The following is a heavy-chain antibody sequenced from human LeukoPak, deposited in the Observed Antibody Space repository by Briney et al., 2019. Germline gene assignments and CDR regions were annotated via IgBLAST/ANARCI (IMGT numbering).Heavy chain of an antibody. J-gene: IGHJ4*02. Sequence: GGSLILSCAASGLSFSDYAMRWVRRAPGKGLEWVAPISLGGGSSTYYADFGKGRLTISKENSKKMVPLQMVSLRDEDTAVYYCAKDGGGWQQLGSWFDCWGPGNLVNVSS. CDR1: GLSFSDYA. D-gene: IGHD5-24*01. V-gene: IGHV3-23*01. CDR2: ISLGGGSST. CDR3: AKDGGGWQQLGSWFDC.